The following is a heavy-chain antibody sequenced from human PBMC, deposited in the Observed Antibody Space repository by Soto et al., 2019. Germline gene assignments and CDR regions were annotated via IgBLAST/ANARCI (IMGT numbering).Heavy chain of an antibody. D-gene: IGHD1-7*01. CDR1: GFTFSSYA. CDR2: ISYDGSNK. CDR3: ARVKNWNSPGDYYYYGMDV. Sequence: QVQLVESGGGVVQPGRSLRLSCAASGFTFSSYAMHWVRQAPGKGLERVAVISYDGSNKYYADSVKGRFTISRDNSTNTLYLQMNSLRAEDTAVYYCARVKNWNSPGDYYYYGMDVWGQGTTVTVSS. V-gene: IGHV3-30-3*01. J-gene: IGHJ6*02.